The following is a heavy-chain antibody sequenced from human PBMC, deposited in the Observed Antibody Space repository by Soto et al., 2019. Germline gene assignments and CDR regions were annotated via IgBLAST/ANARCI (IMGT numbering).Heavy chain of an antibody. D-gene: IGHD2-15*01. CDR2: IWYDGSNK. CDR3: ARDIGYCSGGSCYPYWYFDL. CDR1: GFTFSSYG. V-gene: IGHV3-33*01. Sequence: LRLSCAASGFTFSSYGMHWVRQAPGKGLEWVAVIWYDGSNKYYADSVKGRFTISRDNSKNTLYLQMNSLGAEDTAVYYCARDIGYCSGGSCYPYWYFDLWGRGTLVTVSS. J-gene: IGHJ2*01.